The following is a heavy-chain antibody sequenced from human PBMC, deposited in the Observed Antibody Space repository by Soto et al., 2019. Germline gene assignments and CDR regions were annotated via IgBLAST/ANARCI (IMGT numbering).Heavy chain of an antibody. V-gene: IGHV5-51*01. D-gene: IGHD3-22*01. CDR2: IYPGDSDT. CDR3: ARQGRRVTMIVVVTPDAFDI. Sequence: PGESLKISCKGSGYSFTSYWIGWVRQMPGKGLEWLGIIYPGDSDTRYSPSFQGQVTISADKSISTAYLQWSSLKASDTAMYYCARQGRRVTMIVVVTPDAFDIWGQGTMVTVSS. CDR1: GYSFTSYW. J-gene: IGHJ3*02.